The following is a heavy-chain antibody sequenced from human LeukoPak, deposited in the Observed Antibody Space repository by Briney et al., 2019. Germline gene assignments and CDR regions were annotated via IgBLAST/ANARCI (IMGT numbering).Heavy chain of an antibody. Sequence: SETLSLTCTVSGYSISSGYYWGWIRQPPGKGLEWIGSIYHSGSTYYNPSFKSRVTISVDTSKNQFSLKLSSVTAADTAVYYCARMAARPWVDYWGQGTLVTASS. CDR2: IYHSGST. CDR1: GYSISSGYY. CDR3: ARMAARPWVDY. V-gene: IGHV4-38-2*02. D-gene: IGHD6-6*01. J-gene: IGHJ4*02.